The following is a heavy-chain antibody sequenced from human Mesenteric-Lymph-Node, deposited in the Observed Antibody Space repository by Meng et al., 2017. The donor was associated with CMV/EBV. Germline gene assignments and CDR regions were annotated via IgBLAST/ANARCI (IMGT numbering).Heavy chain of an antibody. V-gene: IGHV3-21*01. D-gene: IGHD2-2*01. CDR1: GFTFSSYS. CDR3: ARDIVVVPAASDAFDI. CDR2: ISSSSSYI. J-gene: IGHJ3*02. Sequence: ETLSLTCAASGFTFSSYSMNWVRQAPGKGLEWVSSISSSSSYIYYADSVKGRFTISRDNAKNSLYLQMNSLRAEDTAVYYCARDIVVVPAASDAFDIWGQGTMVTVSS.